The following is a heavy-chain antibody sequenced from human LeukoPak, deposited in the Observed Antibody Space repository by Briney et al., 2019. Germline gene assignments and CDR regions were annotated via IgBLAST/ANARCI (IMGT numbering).Heavy chain of an antibody. J-gene: IGHJ5*02. Sequence: GGSLRLSCAASGFTVSSNYMSWVRQAPGKGLEWVSLIYSGGSTYYADSVKGRFTISRDNSKNTLYLQMNNLRAEDTAMYYCARDPGTGTGWFDPGGQGTLVTVS. CDR3: ARDPGTGTGWFDP. CDR1: GFTVSSNY. CDR2: IYSGGST. V-gene: IGHV3-53*01. D-gene: IGHD1-7*01.